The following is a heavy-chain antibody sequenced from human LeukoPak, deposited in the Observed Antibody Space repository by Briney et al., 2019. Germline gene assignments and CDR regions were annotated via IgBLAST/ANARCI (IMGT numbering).Heavy chain of an antibody. Sequence: SETLSLTCAVYGESFSGYYWSWIRQPPGKGLEWIGEINHSGSTNYNPSLKSRVTISVDTSKNQFSLKLSSVTAADTAVYYCAKYYYDSSGYYYFDYWGQGTLVTVSS. CDR3: AKYYYDSSGYYYFDY. V-gene: IGHV4-34*01. J-gene: IGHJ4*02. D-gene: IGHD3-22*01. CDR2: INHSGST. CDR1: GESFSGYY.